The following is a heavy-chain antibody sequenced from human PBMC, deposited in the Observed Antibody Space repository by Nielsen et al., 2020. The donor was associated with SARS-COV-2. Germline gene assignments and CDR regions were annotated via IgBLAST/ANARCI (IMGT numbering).Heavy chain of an antibody. D-gene: IGHD5-18*01. CDR1: GYTFTSYS. J-gene: IGHJ5*01. Sequence: ASVKVSCKASGYTFTSYSMHWVRQAPGQGLEWMGIINPSDGTTTVTQKFQGRVTTTRDTSTSTVYMEMSSLRSEDTGFYYCARDLGGYTYGYWFDSWGQGTLVTVSS. CDR2: INPSDGTT. CDR3: ARDLGGYTYGYWFDS. V-gene: IGHV1-46*01.